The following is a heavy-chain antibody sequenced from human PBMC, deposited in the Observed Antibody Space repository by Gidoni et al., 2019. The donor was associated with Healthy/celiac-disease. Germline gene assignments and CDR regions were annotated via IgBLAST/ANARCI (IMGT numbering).Heavy chain of an antibody. CDR1: GFTFSSYS. J-gene: IGHJ4*02. V-gene: IGHV3-21*01. D-gene: IGHD2-2*01. CDR3: ARGTAERLIVVVPAAISLIDY. Sequence: EVQLVESGGGLVKPGGSLRPSCAASGFTFSSYSMNWVRQAPGKGLEWVSSISSSSSYIYYADSVKGRFTISRDNAKNSLYLQMNSLRAEDTAVYYCARGTAERLIVVVPAAISLIDYWGQGTLVTVSS. CDR2: ISSSSSYI.